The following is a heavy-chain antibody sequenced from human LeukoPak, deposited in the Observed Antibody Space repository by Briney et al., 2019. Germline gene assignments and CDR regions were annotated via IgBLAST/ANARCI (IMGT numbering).Heavy chain of an antibody. CDR3: ATGRDCSGGSCYSVY. CDR2: ISTSSNYM. CDR1: GFTFNSYN. D-gene: IGHD2-15*01. V-gene: IGHV3-21*01. J-gene: IGHJ4*02. Sequence: SGGSLRLSCAASGFTFNSYNINWVRQAPGKGLEWVSFISTSSNYMYYADSVKGRFTISRDNAKNSLYLQMNSLRAEDTAVYYCATGRDCSGGSCYSVYWGQGTLVTVSS.